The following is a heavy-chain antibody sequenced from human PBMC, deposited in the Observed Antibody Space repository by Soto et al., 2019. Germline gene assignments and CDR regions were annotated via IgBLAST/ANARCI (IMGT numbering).Heavy chain of an antibody. Sequence: GGSLRLSCAASGFTFSSYGMHWVRQAPGKGLEWVAVIWYDGSNKYYADSVKGRFTISRDNSKNTLYLQMNSLRAEDTAVYYCARDLVPGYRSSWYDYWGQGTPVTVSS. D-gene: IGHD6-13*01. CDR1: GFTFSSYG. CDR2: IWYDGSNK. CDR3: ARDLVPGYRSSWYDY. V-gene: IGHV3-33*01. J-gene: IGHJ4*02.